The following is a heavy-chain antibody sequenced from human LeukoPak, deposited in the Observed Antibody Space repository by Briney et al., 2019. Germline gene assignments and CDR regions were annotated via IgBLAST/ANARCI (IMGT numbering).Heavy chain of an antibody. J-gene: IGHJ6*03. CDR3: ARGFGDPLDYYYYMDV. CDR1: GFTFSSYH. V-gene: IGHV3-21*01. D-gene: IGHD3-10*01. CDR2: IGSSGSYI. Sequence: GGSLRLSCEVSGFTFSSYHMNWVRQAPGKGLEWVSSIGSSGSYIYYADSLTGRFTISRDNAKNSLYLQMNSLRAEDTAVYFCARGFGDPLDYYYYMDVWGKGTTVTVSS.